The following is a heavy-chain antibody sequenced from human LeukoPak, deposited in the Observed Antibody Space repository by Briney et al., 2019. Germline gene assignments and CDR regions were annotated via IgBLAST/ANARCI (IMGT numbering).Heavy chain of an antibody. CDR1: GFTVSSNY. J-gene: IGHJ4*02. CDR3: AKDQDYGGNLFDY. V-gene: IGHV3-53*01. D-gene: IGHD4-23*01. CDR2: IYSGGST. Sequence: GGSLRLSCAASGFTVSSNYMSWVRQAPGKGLEWVSVIYSGGSTYYADSVKGRFTISRDNSKNTLYLQMNSLRAEDTAVYYCAKDQDYGGNLFDYWGQGTLVTVSS.